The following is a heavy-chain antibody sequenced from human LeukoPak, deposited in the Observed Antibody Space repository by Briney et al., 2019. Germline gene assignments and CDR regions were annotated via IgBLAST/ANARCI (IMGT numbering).Heavy chain of an antibody. Sequence: SETLSLTCTVSGGSISSGRYYWSWNPQPAGQGLEWIVRIYTSGSTNYNPSLNSRVTISVDTSKNQFSLKLSSVTAADTAVYYCARDQSATRIAAAGTPLDSYSYYYYLDVWGKGTTVTVSS. D-gene: IGHD6-13*01. CDR2: IYTSGST. J-gene: IGHJ6*03. CDR1: GGSISSGRYY. V-gene: IGHV4-61*02. CDR3: ARDQSATRIAAAGTPLDSYSYYYYLDV.